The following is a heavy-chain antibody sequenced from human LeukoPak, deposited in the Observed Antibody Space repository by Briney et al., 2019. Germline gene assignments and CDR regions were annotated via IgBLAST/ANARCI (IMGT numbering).Heavy chain of an antibody. V-gene: IGHV3-53*01. J-gene: IGHJ4*02. Sequence: GGSLRLSCAASGFTVSSNYMSWVRQAPGKGLEWVSVIFRDGTTYYADSVKGRFAISRDNSKNTLSLEMNSLRAEDTAIYYCALRSGDNSGPLNRWGQGTLVTVSS. CDR1: GFTVSSNY. D-gene: IGHD2-15*01. CDR2: IFRDGTT. CDR3: ALRSGDNSGPLNR.